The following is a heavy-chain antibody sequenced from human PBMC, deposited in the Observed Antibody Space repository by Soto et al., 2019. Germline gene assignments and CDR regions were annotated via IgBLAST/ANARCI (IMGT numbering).Heavy chain of an antibody. V-gene: IGHV3-30*18. J-gene: IGHJ6*02. D-gene: IGHD6-19*01. CDR3: AKDWQRLVHYSGLDV. Sequence: QVQLVESGGGVVQPGRSLRLSCAASGFTFSSYGMHWVRQAPGKGLEWVAVISYDGSNKYYADSVKGRFTISRDNSKNSLYLRMDSLRAEDTAVYYCAKDWQRLVHYSGLDVWGQGTTVTVSS. CDR1: GFTFSSYG. CDR2: ISYDGSNK.